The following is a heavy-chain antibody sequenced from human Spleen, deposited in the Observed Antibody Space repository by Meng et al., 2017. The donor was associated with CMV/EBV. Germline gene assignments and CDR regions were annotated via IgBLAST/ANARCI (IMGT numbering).Heavy chain of an antibody. D-gene: IGHD6-6*01. Sequence: LGQSGAGVKKPAASVKVSCKASGYTFTGYYMHWVRQAPGQGLEWMGWINPNSGGTNYAQKFQGRVTMTRDTSISTAYMELSRLRSDDTAVYYCARPEYSSSPLDYWGQGTLVTVSS. J-gene: IGHJ4*02. CDR2: INPNSGGT. CDR1: GYTFTGYY. V-gene: IGHV1-2*02. CDR3: ARPEYSSSPLDY.